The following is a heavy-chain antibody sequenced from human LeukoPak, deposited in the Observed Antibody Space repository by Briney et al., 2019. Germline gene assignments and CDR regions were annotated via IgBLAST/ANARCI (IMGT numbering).Heavy chain of an antibody. CDR2: ISSSGGTT. D-gene: IGHD5-24*01. Sequence: GGSLRLSCADSRFTFTYYAATWVRQAPGKGLEWVSAISSSGGTTYYADSVKGRFSISRYNAKNSLYLQMNSLRAEDTAVYYCATEGNSMPTNFFSRGQGTLVTVSA. J-gene: IGHJ4*02. CDR1: RFTFTYYA. V-gene: IGHV3-23*01. CDR3: ATEGNSMPTNFFS.